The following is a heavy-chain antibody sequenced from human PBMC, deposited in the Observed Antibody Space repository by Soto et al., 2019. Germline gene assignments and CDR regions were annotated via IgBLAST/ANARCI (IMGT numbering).Heavy chain of an antibody. Sequence: QVQLVESGGGVVQPGRSLRLSCAASGFTFSSLGMHWVRQAPGKGLEWVAIISNDGSSTYYAVSVKGRVTISRDNSKNTLDLQLNRLRTDDTAIYYWVKEIGDSNDYPLDYWGQGTLVTVSS. CDR1: GFTFSSLG. CDR3: VKEIGDSNDYPLDY. V-gene: IGHV3-30*18. CDR2: ISNDGSST. D-gene: IGHD3-16*01. J-gene: IGHJ4*02.